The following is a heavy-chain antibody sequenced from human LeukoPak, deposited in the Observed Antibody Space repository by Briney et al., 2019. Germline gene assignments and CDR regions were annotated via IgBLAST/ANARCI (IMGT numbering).Heavy chain of an antibody. CDR1: GGSISIFY. D-gene: IGHD1-26*01. V-gene: IGHV4-59*08. CDR2: IFQSGTT. J-gene: IGHJ4*02. Sequence: SETLSLTCTVSGGSISIFYWTWMRHRPGQRLEFIGHIFQSGTTNYTPSLKSRVTISLDTAKNQFSLRLTSVTAADTALYYCARLSVGGTPIDYWGQGTRVTVSS. CDR3: ARLSVGGTPIDY.